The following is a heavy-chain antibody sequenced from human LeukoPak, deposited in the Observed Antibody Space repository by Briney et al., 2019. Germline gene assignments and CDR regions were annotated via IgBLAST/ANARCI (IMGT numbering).Heavy chain of an antibody. CDR2: ISYDGSNK. CDR1: GFTFSSYA. CDR3: AKAPAGYCSGGSCYGLDC. J-gene: IGHJ4*02. Sequence: GGSLRLSCAASGFTFSSYAMHWVRQAPGKGLEWVAVISYDGSNKYYADSVKGRFTISRDDSKNTLYLQMNSLRAEDTAIYYCAKAPAGYCSGGSCYGLDCWGQGTLVTVSS. D-gene: IGHD2-15*01. V-gene: IGHV3-30-3*01.